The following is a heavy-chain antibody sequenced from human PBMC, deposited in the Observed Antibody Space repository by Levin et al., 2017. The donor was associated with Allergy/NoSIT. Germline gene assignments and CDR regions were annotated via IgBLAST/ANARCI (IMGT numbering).Heavy chain of an antibody. CDR2: INPNSGGT. CDR3: ARGAIWGGYDLASKNFDY. D-gene: IGHD5-12*01. CDR1: GYTFTGYY. V-gene: IGHV1-2*02. Sequence: PGGSLRLSCKASGYTFTGYYMHWVRQAPGQGLEWMGWINPNSGGTNYAQKFQGRVTMTRDTSISTAYMELSRLRSDDTAVYYCARGAIWGGYDLASKNFDYWGQGTLVTVSS. J-gene: IGHJ4*02.